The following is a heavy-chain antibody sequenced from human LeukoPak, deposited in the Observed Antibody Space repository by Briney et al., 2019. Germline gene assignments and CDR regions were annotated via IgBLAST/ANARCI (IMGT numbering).Heavy chain of an antibody. V-gene: IGHV4-34*01. CDR2: INHSGST. CDR1: GGSFSGYY. CDR3: AKQTSYYYYYMDV. J-gene: IGHJ6*03. D-gene: IGHD1/OR15-1a*01. Sequence: SETLSLTCTVYGGSFSGYYWSWIRQPPGKGLEWIGEINHSGSTNYNPSLKSRVTISVDTSKNQFSLKLSSVTAADTAVYYCAKQTSYYYYYMDVWGKGTTATVSS.